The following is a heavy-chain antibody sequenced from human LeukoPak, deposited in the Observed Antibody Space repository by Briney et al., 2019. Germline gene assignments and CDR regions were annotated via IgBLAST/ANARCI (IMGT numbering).Heavy chain of an antibody. J-gene: IGHJ6*02. CDR1: GVSISSGDYY. CDR3: ARDIQSRGYYYYGMDV. V-gene: IGHV4-30-4*01. Sequence: SETLSLTCTVSGVSISSGDYYWSWIRQPPGKGLEWIGYIYYSGSTYYNPSLKSRVTISVDTSKNQFSLKLSSVTAADTAVYYCARDIQSRGYYYYGMDVWGQGTTVTVSS. CDR2: IYYSGST. D-gene: IGHD4-11*01.